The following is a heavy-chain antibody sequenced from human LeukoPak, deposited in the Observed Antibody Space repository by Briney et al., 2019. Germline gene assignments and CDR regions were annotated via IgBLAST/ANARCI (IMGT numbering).Heavy chain of an antibody. D-gene: IGHD2-15*01. V-gene: IGHV4-61*02. CDR3: ARNLSPYCTDGSCYRNNWFDP. CDR2: IYTSGST. Sequence: SETLSLTCTVSGGSISSGSYYWSWIRQPAGKGLEWIGRIYTSGSTNYNPSLKSRVTISVDTSKNQFSLRLSSVTAADTAVYYCARNLSPYCTDGSCYRNNWFDPWGPGTLVTVSS. CDR1: GGSISSGSYY. J-gene: IGHJ5*02.